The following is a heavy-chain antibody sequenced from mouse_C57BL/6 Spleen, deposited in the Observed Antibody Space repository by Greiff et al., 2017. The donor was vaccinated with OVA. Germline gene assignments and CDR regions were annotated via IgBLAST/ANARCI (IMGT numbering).Heavy chain of an antibody. CDR3: ARRGYGNYYFDY. CDR1: GFTFIDYY. CDR2: ISNGGGST. J-gene: IGHJ2*01. V-gene: IGHV5-12*01. D-gene: IGHD2-1*01. Sequence: EVQLVESGGGLVQPGGSLKLSCAASGFTFIDYYMYWVRQTPKKRLEWVAYISNGGGSTYYPDTVKGRFTISRDNAKNTLYLQMSRLKSEDTAMYYCARRGYGNYYFDYWGQGTTLTVSS.